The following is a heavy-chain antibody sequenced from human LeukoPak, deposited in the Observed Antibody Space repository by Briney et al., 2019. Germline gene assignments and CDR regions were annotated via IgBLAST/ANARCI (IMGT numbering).Heavy chain of an antibody. CDR3: ARADSSSWFDY. V-gene: IGHV3-48*04. Sequence: AGGSLRLSCAASGFTFSSYSMNWVRQAPGKGLGWVSVISSSGSSTNYADSVRGRFTVSRDNAKNSLFLQMNRLRPEDSAVYYCARADSSSWFDYWGQGTLVTVSS. CDR2: ISSSGSST. J-gene: IGHJ4*02. D-gene: IGHD3-22*01. CDR1: GFTFSSYS.